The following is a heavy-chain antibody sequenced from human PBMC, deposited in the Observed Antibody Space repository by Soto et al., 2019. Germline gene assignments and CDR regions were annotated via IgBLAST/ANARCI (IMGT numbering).Heavy chain of an antibody. V-gene: IGHV5-10-1*01. CDR3: ARPSDYVWGSNRFVAFDI. J-gene: IGHJ3*02. CDR1: GYSFTSYW. Sequence: PGESLKISCKGSGYSFTSYWITWVRQMPGKGLEWMGRIDPGDSNTNYSPSFQGHVTISVDKSISTAYLQWSSLKASDTAIYYCARPSDYVWGSNRFVAFDIWGQGTLVTVSS. D-gene: IGHD3-16*02. CDR2: IDPGDSNT.